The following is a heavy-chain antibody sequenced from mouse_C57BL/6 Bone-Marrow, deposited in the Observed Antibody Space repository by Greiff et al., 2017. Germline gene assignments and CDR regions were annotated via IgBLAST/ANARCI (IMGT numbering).Heavy chain of an antibody. CDR3: AREEASYYSNYVDAMDY. D-gene: IGHD2-5*01. Sequence: QQSCKASGYTFTSYWMHWVKQRPGQGLEWIGEIDPSDSYTNYNQKFKGKSTLTVDKSSSTAYMQLSSLTSEDSAVYYCAREEASYYSNYVDAMDYWGQGTSVTVSS. J-gene: IGHJ4*01. V-gene: IGHV1-69*01. CDR1: GYTFTSYW. CDR2: IDPSDSYT.